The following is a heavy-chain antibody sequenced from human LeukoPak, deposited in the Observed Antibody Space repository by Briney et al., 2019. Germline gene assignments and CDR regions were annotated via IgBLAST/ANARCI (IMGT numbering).Heavy chain of an antibody. V-gene: IGHV1-69*13. CDR1: GGTFSSYA. J-gene: IGHJ3*02. D-gene: IGHD5-24*01. CDR2: IIPIFGTA. CDR3: ARGRDGYNLVDAFDI. Sequence: GASVKVSCKASGGTFSSYAISWVRQAPGQGLEWMGGIIPIFGTANYAQKFQGRVTITADESTSTAYMELSSLRSEDTAVYYCARGRDGYNLVDAFDIWGQGIMVTVSS.